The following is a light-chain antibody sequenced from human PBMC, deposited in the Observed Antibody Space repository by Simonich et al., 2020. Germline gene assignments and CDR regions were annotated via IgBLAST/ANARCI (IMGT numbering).Light chain of an antibody. CDR3: SSYTSSSTVV. CDR2: DVR. V-gene: IGLV2-14*03. CDR1: SSDVGGYNY. Sequence: QSALTQPASVSGSPGQSITISCPGTSSDVGGYNYVSWYPQHPGKAPKLMIYDVRMRPSVVSNRFSGSKSGNTASLTISGLQAEDEADYYCSSYTSSSTVVFGGGTKLTVL. J-gene: IGLJ2*01.